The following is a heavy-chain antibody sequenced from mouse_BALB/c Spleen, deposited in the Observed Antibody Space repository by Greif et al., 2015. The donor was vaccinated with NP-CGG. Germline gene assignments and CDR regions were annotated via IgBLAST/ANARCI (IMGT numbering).Heavy chain of an antibody. V-gene: IGHV14-3*02. Sequence: EVKLQESGAELVKPGASGKLSCTASGFNIKDTYMHWVKQRPEQGLEWIGRIDPANGNTKYDPKFQGKATITADTSSNTAYLQLSGLTSEDTAVYYCARYYRYPYYAMDYWGQGTSVTVSS. J-gene: IGHJ4*01. CDR3: ARYYRYPYYAMDY. D-gene: IGHD2-14*01. CDR2: IDPANGNT. CDR1: GFNIKDTY.